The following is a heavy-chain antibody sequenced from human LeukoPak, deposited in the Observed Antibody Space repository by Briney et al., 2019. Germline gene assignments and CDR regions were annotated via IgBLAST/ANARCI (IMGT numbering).Heavy chain of an antibody. J-gene: IGHJ6*03. CDR1: GGSFSGYY. Sequence: SEALSLTCAVYGGSFSGYYWSWIRQPPGKGLEWIGEINHSGSTNYKPSLKSRVTISVDTSKNQFSLKLSSVTAADTAVYYCASRAHYYDYMDVWGKGTTVTVSS. CDR2: INHSGST. CDR3: ASRAHYYDYMDV. V-gene: IGHV4-34*01.